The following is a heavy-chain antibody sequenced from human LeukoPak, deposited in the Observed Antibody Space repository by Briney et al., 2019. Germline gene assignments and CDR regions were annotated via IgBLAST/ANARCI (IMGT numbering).Heavy chain of an antibody. CDR3: ARQGFRRFDP. J-gene: IGHJ5*02. CDR2: TYYTSKWYN. D-gene: IGHD3-3*01. Sequence: SQTLSLTFAISAASVSSNRAAWNWFRQSPSRGLEWLGMTYYTSKWYNDYAVSVKSRITVNPDTSKNQLSLHHITVTPDDTAVVFCARQGFRRFDPWGQGTLVTVSS. CDR1: AASVSSNRAA. V-gene: IGHV6-1*01.